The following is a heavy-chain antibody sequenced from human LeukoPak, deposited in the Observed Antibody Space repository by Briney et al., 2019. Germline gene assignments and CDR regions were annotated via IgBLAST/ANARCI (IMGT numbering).Heavy chain of an antibody. CDR1: GYTLTGYY. Sequence: GASVKVSCKASGYTLTGYYMHWVRQAPGQGLEWMGWINPNSGGTNYAQKFQGRVTMTRDTSISTAYMELSRLRSDDTAVYYCARDEAALNYYYYMDVWGKGTTVTVSS. CDR3: ARDEAALNYYYYMDV. V-gene: IGHV1-2*02. CDR2: INPNSGGT. J-gene: IGHJ6*03. D-gene: IGHD2-15*01.